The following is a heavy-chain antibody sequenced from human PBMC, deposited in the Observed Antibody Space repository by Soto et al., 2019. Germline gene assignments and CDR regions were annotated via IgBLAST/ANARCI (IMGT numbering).Heavy chain of an antibody. CDR1: GYTFTSYG. Sequence: QVQLVQSGAELKKPGASVKVSSKASGYTFTSYGISWVRQAPGQGREWMGWISAYNGNTNYAQKLQGRVTMTTDTSTSTAYMELRSLRSDDTAVYYCASRGYCGGDCYSDFHAFDICCQGKMVTVSS. CDR2: ISAYNGNT. J-gene: IGHJ3*02. CDR3: ASRGYCGGDCYSDFHAFDI. D-gene: IGHD2-21*01. V-gene: IGHV1-18*01.